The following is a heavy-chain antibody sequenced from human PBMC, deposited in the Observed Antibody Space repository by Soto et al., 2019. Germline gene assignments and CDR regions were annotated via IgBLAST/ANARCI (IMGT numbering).Heavy chain of an antibody. V-gene: IGHV1-69*06. J-gene: IGHJ5*02. CDR1: GGTFSNYV. D-gene: IGHD2-21*02. Sequence: GASVKVSCKASGGTFSNYVVNWVRQAPGQGLEWMGRIIPISGAANYAQKFQGRVTITADKSTSTAYMELSSLRSEDTAVYYCARDFPNLAIGGDLSWFDPWGQGTLVTVSS. CDR3: ARDFPNLAIGGDLSWFDP. CDR2: IIPISGAA.